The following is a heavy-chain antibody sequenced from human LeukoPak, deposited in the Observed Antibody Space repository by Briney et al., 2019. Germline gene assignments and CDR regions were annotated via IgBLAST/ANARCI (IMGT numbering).Heavy chain of an antibody. D-gene: IGHD3-10*01. CDR3: AKDPGVWGVIRYEVHY. V-gene: IGHV3-23*01. J-gene: IGHJ4*02. Sequence: TGGSLRLSCAASGFTFSSYAMSWVRQAPGKGLEWVSAISGSGGSTYYADSVKGRFTISRDNSKNTLYLQMNSLRAEDTAVYYCAKDPGVWGVIRYEVHYWGQGTLVTVSS. CDR2: ISGSGGST. CDR1: GFTFSSYA.